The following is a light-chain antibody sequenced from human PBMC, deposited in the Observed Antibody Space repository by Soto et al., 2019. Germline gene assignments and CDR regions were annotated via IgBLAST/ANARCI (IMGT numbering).Light chain of an antibody. CDR3: SSYTSSSPYV. J-gene: IGLJ1*01. CDR2: DVS. Sequence: QSVLTQPASVSGSPGQSITISCTGTSSDVGGYNYVSWYQHHPGKAPKVMIYDVSDRPPGVSNRFSGSKSGNTASLTISGLQAEDEADYYCSSYTSSSPYVFGTGTKLPS. CDR1: SSDVGGYNY. V-gene: IGLV2-14*03.